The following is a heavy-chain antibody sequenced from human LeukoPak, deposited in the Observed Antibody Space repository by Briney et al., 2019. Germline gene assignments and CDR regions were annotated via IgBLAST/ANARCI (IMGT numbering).Heavy chain of an antibody. D-gene: IGHD2-21*02. Sequence: PGGSLRLSCAASGFTFSSYAMSCVRQAPGKGLEWVSTISGSGGSTDYADSVKGRFTLSRDNSKNTLFLQVNSLRADDTAVYYCAKFHSPGRVTHFYWYFDLWGRGTLVTVSS. V-gene: IGHV3-23*01. CDR1: GFTFSSYA. CDR2: ISGSGGST. J-gene: IGHJ2*01. CDR3: AKFHSPGRVTHFYWYFDL.